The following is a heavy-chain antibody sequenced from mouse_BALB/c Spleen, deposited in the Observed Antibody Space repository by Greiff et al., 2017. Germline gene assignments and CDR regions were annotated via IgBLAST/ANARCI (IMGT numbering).Heavy chain of an antibody. J-gene: IGHJ3*01. D-gene: IGHD2-4*01. Sequence: QVQLQQPGAELVKPGASVKLSCKASGYTFTSYWMHWVKQRPGQGLEWIGEINPSNGRTNYNEKFKSKATLTVDKSSSTAYMQLSSLTSEDSAVYYCAREGITRAWFAYWGQGTLVTVSA. V-gene: IGHV1S81*02. CDR1: GYTFTSYW. CDR2: INPSNGRT. CDR3: AREGITRAWFAY.